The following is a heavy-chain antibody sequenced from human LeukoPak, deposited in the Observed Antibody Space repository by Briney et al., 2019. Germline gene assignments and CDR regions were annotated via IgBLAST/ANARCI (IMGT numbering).Heavy chain of an antibody. D-gene: IGHD2-2*01. Sequence: GGSLRLSCAASGFTFSSYWMSWVRQAPGKGLEWVANIKQDGSEKYYVDSVKGRFTISRDNAKNSLYLQMNSLRAEDTAVYYCARDGGYCSSTSCYADFDYWGQGTLVTVSS. CDR1: GFTFSSYW. V-gene: IGHV3-7*01. J-gene: IGHJ4*02. CDR2: IKQDGSEK. CDR3: ARDGGYCSSTSCYADFDY.